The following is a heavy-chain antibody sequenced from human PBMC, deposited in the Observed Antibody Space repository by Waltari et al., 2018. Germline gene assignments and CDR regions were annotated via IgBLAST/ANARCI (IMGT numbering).Heavy chain of an antibody. V-gene: IGHV4-34*01. CDR3: ARVLRFLDRLGLYYFDY. CDR2: INHSGST. CDR1: GGSFSGYY. J-gene: IGHJ4*02. D-gene: IGHD3-3*01. Sequence: QVQLQQWGAGLLKPSETLSLTCAVYGGSFSGYYWSWIRQPPGKGLEWIGEINHSGSTNYNPSLKSRVTISVDTSKNQFSLKLSSVTAADTAVYYCARVLRFLDRLGLYYFDYWGQGTLVTVSS.